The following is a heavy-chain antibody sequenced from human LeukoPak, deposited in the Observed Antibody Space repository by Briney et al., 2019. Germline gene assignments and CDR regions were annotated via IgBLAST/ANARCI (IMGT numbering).Heavy chain of an antibody. V-gene: IGHV3-11*01. CDR3: ARASEDSRGHYQGFDS. CDR1: GLTFSDYY. J-gene: IGHJ4*02. Sequence: PGGSLRLSCAASGLTFSDYYMGWIRQAPGKGLEWLSYISDNGRNIYYADSVKGRFTIFRDNDNFLLYLQINRLRAEDTAVYYCARASEDSRGHYQGFDSWGQGTRVTVSS. CDR2: ISDNGRNI. D-gene: IGHD3-22*01.